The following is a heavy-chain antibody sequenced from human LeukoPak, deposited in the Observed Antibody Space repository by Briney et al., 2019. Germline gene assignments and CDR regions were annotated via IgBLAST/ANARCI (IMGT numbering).Heavy chain of an antibody. D-gene: IGHD6-6*01. J-gene: IGHJ4*02. Sequence: SETLSLTCTVSGGSISSSSDYWGWIRQPPGKGLEWIGNIYYSGSTYYDPSLTSRVTISVDTSKTQFSLKLSSVTAADTAVYYCARSIVATGIDFWGQGTLVTVSS. CDR2: IYYSGST. CDR3: ARSIVATGIDF. V-gene: IGHV4-39*01. CDR1: GGSISSSSDY.